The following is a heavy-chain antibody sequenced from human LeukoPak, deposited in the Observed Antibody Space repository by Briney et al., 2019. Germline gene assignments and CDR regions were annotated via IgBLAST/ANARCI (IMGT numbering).Heavy chain of an antibody. D-gene: IGHD6-6*01. CDR1: GYTFTSYG. Sequence: GASVKVSCKASGYTFTSYGISWARQAPGQGLEWMGWISAYNGNTNYAQKLQGRVTMTTDTSTSTAYMELRGLRSDDTAVYYCARDAVVYYYYYGMDVWGQGTTVTVSS. CDR2: ISAYNGNT. V-gene: IGHV1-18*01. J-gene: IGHJ6*02. CDR3: ARDAVVYYYYYGMDV.